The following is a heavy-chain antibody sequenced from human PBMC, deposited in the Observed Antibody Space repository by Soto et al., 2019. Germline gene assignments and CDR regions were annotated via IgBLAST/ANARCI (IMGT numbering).Heavy chain of an antibody. CDR3: ASQAGFYYYYGMDV. CDR2: IYYSGST. CDR1: GGSISSSSYY. V-gene: IGHV4-39*01. J-gene: IGHJ6*02. D-gene: IGHD6-19*01. Sequence: SETLSLTCTVSGGSISSSSYYWGWIRQPPGKGLEWIGSIYYSGSTYYNPSLKSRVTISVDTSKNQFSLKLSSVTAAHTAVYYCASQAGFYYYYGMDVWGQGTTVTVSS.